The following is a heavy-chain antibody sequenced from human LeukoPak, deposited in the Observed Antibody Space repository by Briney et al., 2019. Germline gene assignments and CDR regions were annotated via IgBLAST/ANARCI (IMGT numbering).Heavy chain of an antibody. CDR1: GGSISSGDYY. Sequence: SETQSLTCTVSGGSISSGDYYWSWIRQPPGKGLEWIGYIYYSGSTYYNPSLKSRVTISVDTSKNQFSLKLSSVTAADTAVYYCARAAPGDTWYFDLWGRGTLVTVSS. D-gene: IGHD7-27*01. CDR3: ARAAPGDTWYFDL. J-gene: IGHJ2*01. CDR2: IYYSGST. V-gene: IGHV4-30-4*01.